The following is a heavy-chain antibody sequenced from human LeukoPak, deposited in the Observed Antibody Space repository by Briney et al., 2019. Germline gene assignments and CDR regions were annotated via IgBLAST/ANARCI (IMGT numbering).Heavy chain of an antibody. Sequence: PSETLPLTCTVSGGSISSYYWSWIRQPPGKGLEWIGYIYYSGSTNYNPSLKSRVTISVDTSKNQFSLKLSSVTAADTAVYYCARAVGATLCAFDIWGQGTMVTVSS. V-gene: IGHV4-59*01. CDR3: ARAVGATLCAFDI. CDR2: IYYSGST. D-gene: IGHD1-26*01. CDR1: GGSISSYY. J-gene: IGHJ3*02.